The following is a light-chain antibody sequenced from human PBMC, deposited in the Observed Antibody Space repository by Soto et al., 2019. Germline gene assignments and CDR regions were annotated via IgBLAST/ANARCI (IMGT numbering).Light chain of an antibody. Sequence: VLTQPRSVSGSPGQSVTISCTGTSSDVGGYNYVSWYQQHPGKAPKLMIYEVNKRPSGVPDRFSGSKSGNTASLTVSGLQAEDEADYYCSSYAGSSNVFGTGTKVTVL. CDR2: EVN. J-gene: IGLJ1*01. CDR1: SSDVGGYNY. CDR3: SSYAGSSNV. V-gene: IGLV2-8*01.